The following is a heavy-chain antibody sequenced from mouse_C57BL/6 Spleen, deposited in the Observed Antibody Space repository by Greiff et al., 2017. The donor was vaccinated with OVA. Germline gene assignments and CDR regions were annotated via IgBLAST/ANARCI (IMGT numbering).Heavy chain of an antibody. Sequence: QVQLKQPGTELVKPGASVKLSCKASGYTFTSYWMHWVKQRPGQGLEWIGNINPSNGGTNYNEKFKSKATLTVDKSSSTAYMQLSSLTSEDSAVYYCARGLLDQAWFAYWGQGTLVTVSA. J-gene: IGHJ3*01. CDR2: INPSNGGT. D-gene: IGHD2-10*01. CDR1: GYTFTSYW. CDR3: ARGLLDQAWFAY. V-gene: IGHV1-53*01.